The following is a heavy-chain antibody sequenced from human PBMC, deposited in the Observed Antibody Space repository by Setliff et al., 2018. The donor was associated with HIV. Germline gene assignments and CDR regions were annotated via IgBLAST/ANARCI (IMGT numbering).Heavy chain of an antibody. J-gene: IGHJ4*02. CDR3: VRRATAAEVFDY. D-gene: IGHD6-13*01. V-gene: IGHV1-46*01. Sequence: ASVKVSCKASGYTFTSYYMHWVRQAPGQGLEWMGIINPSGGSTSYAQKFQGRLTITRDTSANTAYMELSNLRSEDTAVYYCVRRATAAEVFDYWGQGTLVTVSS. CDR1: GYTFTSYY. CDR2: INPSGGST.